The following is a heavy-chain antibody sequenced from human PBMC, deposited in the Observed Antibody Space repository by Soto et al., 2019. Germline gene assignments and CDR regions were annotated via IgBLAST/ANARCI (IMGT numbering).Heavy chain of an antibody. CDR3: TTGRYDFWSGYYTGPTDYYYYYGMDV. D-gene: IGHD3-3*01. V-gene: IGHV3-15*07. J-gene: IGHJ6*02. Sequence: PGGSLRLSCAASGFTFSNAWMNWVRQAPGKGLEWVGRIKSKTDGGTTDYAAPVKGRFTISRDDSKNTLYLQMNSLKTEDTAVYYCTTGRYDFWSGYYTGPTDYYYYYGMDVWGQGTTVTVSS. CDR2: IKSKTDGGTT. CDR1: GFTFSNAW.